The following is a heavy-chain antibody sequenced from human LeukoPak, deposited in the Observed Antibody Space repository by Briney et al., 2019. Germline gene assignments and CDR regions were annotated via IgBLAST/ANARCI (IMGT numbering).Heavy chain of an antibody. D-gene: IGHD1-26*01. J-gene: IGHJ5*02. CDR2: MYYSGST. CDR1: GAFISSSSYY. CDR3: ARHFKFMSVSYGLKWFDA. Sequence: KPSETLSLPCTVSGAFISSSSYYWGWIRQPPGKGLEWIGSMYYSGSTYYNMPLKSRVTISVDTPKNQLSLKLSSVTAADTAVYYCARHFKFMSVSYGLKWFDACGEGTLVIVSS. V-gene: IGHV4-39*01.